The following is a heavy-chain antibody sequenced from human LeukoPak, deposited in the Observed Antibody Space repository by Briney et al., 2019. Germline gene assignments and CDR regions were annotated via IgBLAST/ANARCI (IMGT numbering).Heavy chain of an antibody. CDR1: GFTFSTYG. CDR2: IWYDGSHA. Sequence: GGSLRLSCSASGFTFSTYGMNWVRQAPGKGLEWVAVIWYDGSHANYADAVKGRFTISRDNSKNTLYLQMNSLRAEDTAVYYCARAQMGTPTDCWGQGTLVTVSS. CDR3: ARAQMGTPTDC. D-gene: IGHD1-26*01. J-gene: IGHJ4*02. V-gene: IGHV3-33*01.